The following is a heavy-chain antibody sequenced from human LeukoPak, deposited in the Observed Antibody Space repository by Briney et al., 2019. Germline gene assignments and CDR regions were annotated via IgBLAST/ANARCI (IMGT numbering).Heavy chain of an antibody. CDR3: AGEARPGSIAAAGY. D-gene: IGHD6-13*01. CDR1: GYTFIGYY. V-gene: IGHV1-18*04. CDR2: ISAYNGNT. J-gene: IGHJ4*02. Sequence: GASVKVSCKASGYTFIGYYMHWVRPAPGQGLEWMGWISAYNGNTNYAQKLQGRVTMTTDTSTSTAYMELRSLRSDDTAVYYCAGEARPGSIAAAGYWGQGTLVTVSS.